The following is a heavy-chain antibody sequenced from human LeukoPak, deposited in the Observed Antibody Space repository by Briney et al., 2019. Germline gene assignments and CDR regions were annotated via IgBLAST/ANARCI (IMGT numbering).Heavy chain of an antibody. D-gene: IGHD1-1*01. CDR3: ASNPPNTGDFYY. J-gene: IGHJ4*02. V-gene: IGHV1-8*01. CDR1: GFVFTGYG. Sequence: ASVKVSCKASGFVFTGYGFTWVRQAPGQGLEWMGWMSPNSGDTGYAQKFQGRVSMTRDIFKSTAYMELSSLRSEDTAIYYCASNPPNTGDFYYWGLGTLVTVSS. CDR2: MSPNSGDT.